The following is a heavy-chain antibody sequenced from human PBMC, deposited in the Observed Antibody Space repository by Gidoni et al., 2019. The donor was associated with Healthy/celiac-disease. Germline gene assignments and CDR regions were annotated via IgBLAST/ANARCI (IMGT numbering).Heavy chain of an antibody. D-gene: IGHD3-22*01. J-gene: IGHJ4*02. CDR2: INSDGSST. CDR3: ARENDYYDSSGYYVY. Sequence: EVQLVESGGGLVPPGGSLRLSCAASGFPFRSYWMHWVRQAPGKGLVWVSRINSDGSSTSYADSVKGRFTISRDNAKNTLYLQMNSLRAEDTAVYYCARENDYYDSSGYYVYWGQGTLVTVSS. V-gene: IGHV3-74*01. CDR1: GFPFRSYW.